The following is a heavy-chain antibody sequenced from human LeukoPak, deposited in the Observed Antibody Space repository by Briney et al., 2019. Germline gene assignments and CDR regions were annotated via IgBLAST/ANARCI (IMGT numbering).Heavy chain of an antibody. CDR3: ATTRGYNYGGTIDH. CDR2: INQDGSEK. D-gene: IGHD5-18*01. J-gene: IGHJ4*02. CDR1: GFSFSSSW. V-gene: IGHV3-7*03. Sequence: GGSLRLSCTVSGFSFSSSWMSWVRQAPGKGLEWLANINQDGSEKYYVDSVKGRFIISRDNTRNSLYLQMNSLRGEDTAVYYCATTRGYNYGGTIDHWGQGTLVTVSS.